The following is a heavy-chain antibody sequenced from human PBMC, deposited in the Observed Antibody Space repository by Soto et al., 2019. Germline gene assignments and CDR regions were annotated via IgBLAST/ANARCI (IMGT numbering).Heavy chain of an antibody. J-gene: IGHJ4*02. CDR2: IYYSGST. CDR3: ARHLPAMVRGVSNFDY. CDR1: GGSISSYY. V-gene: IGHV4-59*08. Sequence: ETLSLTCTVSGGSISSYYWSWIRQPPGKGLEWIGYIYYSGSTNYNPSLKSRVTISVDTSKNQFSLKLSSVTAADAAVYYCARHLPAMVRGVSNFDYWGQGTLVTVSS. D-gene: IGHD3-10*01.